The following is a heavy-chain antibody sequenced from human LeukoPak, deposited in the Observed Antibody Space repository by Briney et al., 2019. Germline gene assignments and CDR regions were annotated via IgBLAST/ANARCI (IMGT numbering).Heavy chain of an antibody. V-gene: IGHV3-48*02. CDR3: ARGAYCGGDCYFFDY. CDR1: GFTFSSYS. J-gene: IGHJ4*02. CDR2: ISSSSNTI. D-gene: IGHD2-21*02. Sequence: GGSLRLSCAASGFTFSSYSMNWVRQAPGKGLEWVSYISSSSNTIYYADSVKGRFTISRDNAKNSLYLQMNSLRDEDTAVYYCARGAYCGGDCYFFDYWGQGTLVTVSS.